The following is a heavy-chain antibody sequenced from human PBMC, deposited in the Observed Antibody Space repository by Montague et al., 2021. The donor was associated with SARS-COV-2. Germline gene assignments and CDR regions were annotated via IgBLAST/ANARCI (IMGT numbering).Heavy chain of an antibody. CDR2: IDYSGST. Sequence: SETLSLTCTVSGGSISSSSYDWGWIRQPPGKGLEWIGSIDYSGSTYYXPSLKSRVTISVDTSKNQFSLKLSSVTAADTAVYYCARVGRQQLVRLSGMDVWGQGTTVTVSS. V-gene: IGHV4-39*07. J-gene: IGHJ6*02. D-gene: IGHD6-13*01. CDR1: GGSISSSSYD. CDR3: ARVGRQQLVRLSGMDV.